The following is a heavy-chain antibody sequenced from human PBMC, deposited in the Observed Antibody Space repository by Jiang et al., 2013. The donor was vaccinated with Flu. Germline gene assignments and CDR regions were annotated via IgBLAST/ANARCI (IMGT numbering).Heavy chain of an antibody. V-gene: IGHV3-23*04. D-gene: IGHD1-26*01. CDR2: ISGSGGST. Sequence: QLVESGGGLVQPGGSLRLSCAASGFTFSSYAMSWVRQAPGKGLEWVSAISGSGGSTYYADSVKGRFTISRDNSKNTLYLQMNSLRAEDTAVYYCAFGGATSPALAHPTAEYFQHWGQGTLVTVSS. CDR1: GFTFSSYA. CDR3: AFGGATSPALAHPTAEYFQH. J-gene: IGHJ1*01.